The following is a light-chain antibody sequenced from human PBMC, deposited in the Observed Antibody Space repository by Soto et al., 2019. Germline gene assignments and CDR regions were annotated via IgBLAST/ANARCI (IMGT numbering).Light chain of an antibody. Sequence: EIVLTQSPATLSLSPGGRATLSCRASQTVTNHFAWYQQKAGQAPRLLIFDASTRASGIPPRFSGSGSGTDFTLTISRVDPDDFAVYYCQQRMNWPLTFGGGTKVDIK. CDR1: QTVTNH. V-gene: IGKV3-11*01. J-gene: IGKJ4*01. CDR3: QQRMNWPLT. CDR2: DAS.